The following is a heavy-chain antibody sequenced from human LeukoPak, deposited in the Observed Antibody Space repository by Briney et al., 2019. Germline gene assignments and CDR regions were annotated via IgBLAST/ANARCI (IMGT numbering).Heavy chain of an antibody. Sequence: PSETLSLTCTVSGGSISSYYWSWIRQPPGKGLEWIGYIYYSGSTNYNPSLKSRVTISVDTSKNQFALKLSSVTAADTAVYYCARTMEGYCSGGSCYQYSYYMDVWGKGTTVTVSS. D-gene: IGHD2-15*01. CDR3: ARTMEGYCSGGSCYQYSYYMDV. CDR2: IYYSGST. CDR1: GGSISSYY. J-gene: IGHJ6*03. V-gene: IGHV4-59*01.